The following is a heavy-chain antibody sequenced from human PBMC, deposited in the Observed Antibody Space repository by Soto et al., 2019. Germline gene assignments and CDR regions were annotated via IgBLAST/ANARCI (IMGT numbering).Heavy chain of an antibody. V-gene: IGHV3-11*01. Sequence: PGGSLRLSCAASGFSFSDFDMSWIRQAPGKGLEWLSYISDSGSSKYYADSVRGRFTISRDNAQKSLFLQISSLRAEDTAVYYCARDASGHWFDPWGTGTLVTVSS. CDR1: GFSFSDFD. J-gene: IGHJ5*02. CDR2: ISDSGSSK. CDR3: ARDASGHWFDP.